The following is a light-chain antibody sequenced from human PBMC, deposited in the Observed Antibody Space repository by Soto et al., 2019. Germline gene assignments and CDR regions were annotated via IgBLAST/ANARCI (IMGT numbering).Light chain of an antibody. CDR3: TQALKNQIN. CDR2: LGS. Sequence: DIVMTQSPLSLPVTPGEPASISCRSSQSLLHSNGYNYLDWYLQKPGQSPQLLIYLGSNRASGVTDRFSGSGSGKDFTLKISRVEAEVVAVYYCTQALKNQINFGKGTRLEIX. V-gene: IGKV2-28*01. J-gene: IGKJ5*01. CDR1: QSLLHSNGYNY.